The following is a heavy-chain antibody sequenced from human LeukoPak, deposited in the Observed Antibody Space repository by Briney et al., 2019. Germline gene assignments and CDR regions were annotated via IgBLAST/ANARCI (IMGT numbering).Heavy chain of an antibody. CDR3: ARDNGSGYTKGYEHYYYYLDV. CDR1: GDSISDDY. Sequence: SETLSLTCTVSGDSISDDYYTWMRQPAGKGLEWIGRIHSGGTTNYNPSLMSRVTLSIDKSKKHISLRLTSVTAADTALYYCARDNGSGYTKGYEHYYYYLDVWGKGTTVTVSS. D-gene: IGHD3-3*02. V-gene: IGHV4-4*07. CDR2: IHSGGTT. J-gene: IGHJ6*03.